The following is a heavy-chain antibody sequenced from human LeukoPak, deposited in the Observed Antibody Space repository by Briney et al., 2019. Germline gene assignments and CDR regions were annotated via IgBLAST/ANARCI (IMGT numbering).Heavy chain of an antibody. CDR1: GYTFTNYG. Sequence: ASVKVSCKASGYTFTNYGISWVRQAPGQGLEWMGWISTYNGNTNYAQKLQGRVTMTTDTSTSTAYMELRRLRSDDTAVYYCARDLGRYCSGGRCHYYSYYMDVWGKGTTVTISS. J-gene: IGHJ6*03. CDR3: ARDLGRYCSGGRCHYYSYYMDV. CDR2: ISTYNGNT. V-gene: IGHV1-18*01. D-gene: IGHD2-15*01.